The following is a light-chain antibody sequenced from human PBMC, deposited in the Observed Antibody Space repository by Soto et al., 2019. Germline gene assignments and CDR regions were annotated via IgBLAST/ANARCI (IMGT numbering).Light chain of an antibody. J-gene: IGKJ4*01. V-gene: IGKV1D-16*01. CDR1: QGISNW. Sequence: DIQMTQSPSSLSASIGDRITITCRASQGISNWLAWYQQKPGKSPKFLISAASTLQDGAPSRFSGSGPGTEFTLTISSLQPEDFASYYCLQYNDHPATVGRGTKVEIK. CDR2: AAS. CDR3: LQYNDHPAT.